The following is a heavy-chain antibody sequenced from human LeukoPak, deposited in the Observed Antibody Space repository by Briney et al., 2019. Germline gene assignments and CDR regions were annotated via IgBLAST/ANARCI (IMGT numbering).Heavy chain of an antibody. D-gene: IGHD3-10*01. CDR3: AREHDYGSEPNDY. CDR1: GGTFSSYA. Sequence: SVKVSPKPSGGTFSSYAISWVRQAPGQGLEWMGRIIPILGIANYAQKFQGRVTITADKSTTTAYMELSSLRSEDTAVYYCAREHDYGSEPNDYWGQGTLVTVSS. J-gene: IGHJ4*02. V-gene: IGHV1-69*04. CDR2: IIPILGIA.